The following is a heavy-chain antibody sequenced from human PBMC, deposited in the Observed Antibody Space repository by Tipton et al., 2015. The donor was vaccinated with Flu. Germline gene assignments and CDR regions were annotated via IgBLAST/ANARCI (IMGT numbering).Heavy chain of an antibody. D-gene: IGHD6-19*01. Sequence: TLSLTCTVSGGSISSYYWSWIRQPPGKGLEWIGYIYYSGSTNYNPSLKSRVTISVDTSKNQFSLKLSSVTAADTAVYYCARDAASYSNGWPHWFDPWGQGTLVTVSS. CDR1: GGSISSYY. CDR2: IYYSGST. CDR3: ARDAASYSNGWPHWFDP. J-gene: IGHJ5*02. V-gene: IGHV4-59*01.